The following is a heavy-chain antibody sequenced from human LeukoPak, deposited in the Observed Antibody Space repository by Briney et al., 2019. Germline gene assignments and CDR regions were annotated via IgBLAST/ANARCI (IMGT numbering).Heavy chain of an antibody. CDR1: GYTFSKYG. D-gene: IGHD2-2*02. CDR2: ISTCNGNT. Sequence: ASVKVSCKASGYTFSKYGISWVRQAPGQGLEWMGWISTCNGNTNYAHKFRGRVVMTTETSTSTVYMEVMSLASDDTAVYYCARDIGYKSALDYWGQGTLVAVS. CDR3: ARDIGYKSALDY. J-gene: IGHJ4*02. V-gene: IGHV1-18*01.